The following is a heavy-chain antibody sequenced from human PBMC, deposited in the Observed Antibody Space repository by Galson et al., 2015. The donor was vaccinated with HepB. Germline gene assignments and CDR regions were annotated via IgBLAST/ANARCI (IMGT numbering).Heavy chain of an antibody. CDR3: ARDSSSWYYNYYYYGMDV. CDR2: IYSGGST. D-gene: IGHD6-13*01. J-gene: IGHJ6*02. V-gene: IGHV3-66*02. Sequence: SLRLSCAASGFTVSSNYMSWVRQAPGKGLEWVSVIYSGGSTCYADSVKGRFTISRDNSKNTLYLQMNSLRAEDTAVYYCARDSSSWYYNYYYYGMDVWGQGTTVTVSS. CDR1: GFTVSSNY.